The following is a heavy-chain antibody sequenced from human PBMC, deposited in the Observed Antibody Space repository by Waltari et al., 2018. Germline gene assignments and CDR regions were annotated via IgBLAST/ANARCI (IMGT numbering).Heavy chain of an antibody. CDR2: IYYSGST. V-gene: IGHV4-59*11. CDR1: GGSISRHY. CDR3: ARRGSGSYEFLDWFDP. D-gene: IGHD1-26*01. J-gene: IGHJ5*02. Sequence: QVQLQESGPGLVKPSETLSLTCTVSGGSISRHYWRWIRQPPGHGLEWIRYIYYSGSTNYNPSLKSRVTISVDTSKNQFSLKLSSVTAADTAVYYCARRGSGSYEFLDWFDPWGQGTLVTVSS.